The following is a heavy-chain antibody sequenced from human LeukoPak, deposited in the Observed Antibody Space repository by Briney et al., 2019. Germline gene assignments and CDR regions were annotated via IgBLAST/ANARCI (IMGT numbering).Heavy chain of an antibody. CDR2: IWYDGSNK. J-gene: IGHJ4*02. Sequence: GRSLRRSCAASGFTFSSYGMHWVRQAPGKGLEWVAVIWYDGSNKYYADSVKGRFTISRDNSKNTLYLQMNSLRAEDTAVYYCARGGPGYCSSTSCFTYWDYWGQGTLVTVSS. D-gene: IGHD2-2*02. CDR1: GFTFSSYG. V-gene: IGHV3-33*01. CDR3: ARGGPGYCSSTSCFTYWDY.